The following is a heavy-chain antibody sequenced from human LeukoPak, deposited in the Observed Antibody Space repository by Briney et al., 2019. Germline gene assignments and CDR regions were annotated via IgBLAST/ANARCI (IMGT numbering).Heavy chain of an antibody. Sequence: SVKVSCKASGGTFSRFTISWVRQAPGQGFEWMGGITPIFGTANFAQKFQGRVSITADESTSTAFMELSSLRSEDTDVYHCAREWGLESSGYYYAYWGQGTLVTVSS. CDR1: GGTFSRFT. CDR2: ITPIFGTA. D-gene: IGHD3-22*01. J-gene: IGHJ4*02. CDR3: AREWGLESSGYYYAY. V-gene: IGHV1-69*13.